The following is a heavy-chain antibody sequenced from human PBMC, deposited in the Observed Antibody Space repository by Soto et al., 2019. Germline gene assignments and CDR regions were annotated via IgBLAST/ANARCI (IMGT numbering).Heavy chain of an antibody. CDR3: ARDPDSSGYYYPPLSYYGMVV. D-gene: IGHD3-22*01. J-gene: IGHJ6*02. CDR2: ISAYNGNT. Sequence: ASVKVSCKASGYTFTSYGISWVLQAPAQGLEWMGWISAYNGNTNYAQKLQGRVTMTTDTSTSTAYMELRRLRSDDTAVYYFARDPDSSGYYYPPLSYYGMVVWGQGITVTVSS. V-gene: IGHV1-18*01. CDR1: GYTFTSYG.